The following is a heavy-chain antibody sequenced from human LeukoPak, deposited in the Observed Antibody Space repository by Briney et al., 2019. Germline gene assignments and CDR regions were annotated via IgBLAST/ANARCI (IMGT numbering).Heavy chain of an antibody. V-gene: IGHV2-70*11. Sequence: SGPALVKPTQTLTLTCTFSGFSLSTSGMCVSWIRQPPGKALEWLARIDWDDDKYYSTSLKTRLTISKDTSKNQVVLTMTNMDPVDTATYYCARSPRYDFWSGYYWYFDLWGRGTLVTVSS. CDR2: IDWDDDK. CDR1: GFSLSTSGMC. CDR3: ARSPRYDFWSGYYWYFDL. J-gene: IGHJ2*01. D-gene: IGHD3-3*01.